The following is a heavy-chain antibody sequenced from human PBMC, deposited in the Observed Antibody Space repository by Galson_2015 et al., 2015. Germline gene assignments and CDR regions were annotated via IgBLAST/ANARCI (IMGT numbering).Heavy chain of an antibody. V-gene: IGHV1-3*01. Sequence: SVKVSCKASGYTFTTYTIHWVRQAPGQGLEWMGWINAGNGYTKYSQKFQGRVTITRDTSASTAYMELSSLRSEDTAVYYCARDPSPTSLSIDYWGLGTLVTVSS. CDR2: INAGNGYT. CDR3: ARDPSPTSLSIDY. J-gene: IGHJ4*02. CDR1: GYTFTTYT.